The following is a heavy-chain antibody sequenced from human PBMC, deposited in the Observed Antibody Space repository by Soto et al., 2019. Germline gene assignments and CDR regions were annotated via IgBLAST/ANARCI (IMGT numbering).Heavy chain of an antibody. D-gene: IGHD6-19*01. V-gene: IGHV6-1*01. J-gene: IGHJ4*02. CDR2: TYYRSNWYT. CDR3: ARGSYYSGWV. CDR1: GDSVSSTSTA. Sequence: QVQLQQSGPGLVQPSQTLSLTCAISGDSVSSTSTAWIWIRQSPSRGLEWLGRTYYRSNWYTDYAVSVKSRITISPDTSKNQFSLQLNSVTPEDTAVYYCARGSYYSGWVWGQGTLVTVSS.